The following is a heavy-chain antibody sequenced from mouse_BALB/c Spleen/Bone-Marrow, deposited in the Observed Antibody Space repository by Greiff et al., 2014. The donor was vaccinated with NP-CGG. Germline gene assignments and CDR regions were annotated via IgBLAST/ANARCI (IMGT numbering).Heavy chain of an antibody. CDR3: AREDITTVVEMDY. D-gene: IGHD1-1*01. J-gene: IGHJ4*01. CDR1: GYTFSSYW. CDR2: ILPGSGNT. V-gene: IGHV1-9*01. Sequence: VQLQQSRAELMKPGASVKISCKATGYTFSSYWIEWVKQRPGHGLEWIGEILPGSGNTNYNEKFKGKATFTADTSSNTAYMQLSSLTSEDSAVYYCAREDITTVVEMDYWGQGTSVTVSS.